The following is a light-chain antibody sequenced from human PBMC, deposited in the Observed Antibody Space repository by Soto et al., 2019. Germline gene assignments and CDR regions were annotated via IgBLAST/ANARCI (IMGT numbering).Light chain of an antibody. V-gene: IGLV2-14*01. CDR3: SSYTSSSTLVV. Sequence: QSALTQPASVSGSPGQSITISCTGTSSDVGGYNYVSWYQQHPGKAPKLMNYDVSNRPSGVSNRFAGSKSGNTASLTISGRQAEDEADYYCSSYTSSSTLVVFGGGTKLTVL. J-gene: IGLJ2*01. CDR2: DVS. CDR1: SSDVGGYNY.